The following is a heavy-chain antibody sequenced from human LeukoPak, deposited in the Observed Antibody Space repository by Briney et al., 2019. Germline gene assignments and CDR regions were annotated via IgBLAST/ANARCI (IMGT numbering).Heavy chain of an antibody. D-gene: IGHD6-13*01. CDR1: GDSISSNSAA. J-gene: IGHJ4*02. Sequence: SQTLSLTCAISGDSISSNSAAWNWIRQSPSRGLEWLGRTYYRSKWFNDYAVSVKSRITINPGTSKNQFSLQLNSVTPEDTAVYYCARDSSSSWEPVFDYWGQGTLVTVSS. CDR2: TYYRSKWFN. CDR3: ARDSSSSWEPVFDY. V-gene: IGHV6-1*01.